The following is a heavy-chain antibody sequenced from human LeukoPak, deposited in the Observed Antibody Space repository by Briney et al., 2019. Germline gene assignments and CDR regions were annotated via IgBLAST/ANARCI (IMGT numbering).Heavy chain of an antibody. CDR2: INTNTGNP. CDR1: GYTFSNYG. J-gene: IGHJ5*02. D-gene: IGHD3-10*01. V-gene: IGHV7-4-1*02. Sequence: GASVKVSCKASGYTFSNYGISWVRQAPGQGLEWMGWINTNTGNPTYAQGFTGRFVFSLDTSVSTAYLQISSLKAEDTAVYYCARDGLWFGEFNWFDPWGQGTLVTVSS. CDR3: ARDGLWFGEFNWFDP.